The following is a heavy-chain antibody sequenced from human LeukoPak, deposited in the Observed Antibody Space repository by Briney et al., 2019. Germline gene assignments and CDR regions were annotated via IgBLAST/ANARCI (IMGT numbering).Heavy chain of an antibody. Sequence: GSLRLSCAASGFTFSSYAMSWVRQAPGKGLEWVSAISGSGGSTYYADSVKGRFTISRDNSKNTLYLQMNSLRAEDTAVYYCAKPGFSDYVWGSYRLYYFDYWGQGTLVTVSS. CDR2: ISGSGGST. CDR3: AKPGFSDYVWGSYRLYYFDY. V-gene: IGHV3-23*01. D-gene: IGHD3-16*02. J-gene: IGHJ4*02. CDR1: GFTFSSYA.